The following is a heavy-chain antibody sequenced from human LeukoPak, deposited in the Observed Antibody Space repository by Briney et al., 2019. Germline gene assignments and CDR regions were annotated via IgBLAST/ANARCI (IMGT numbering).Heavy chain of an antibody. D-gene: IGHD6-13*01. Sequence: SETLPLTCAVYGGSFSGYYWSWIRQPPGKGLEWIGEINHSGSTNYNPSLKSRVTISVDTSKNQFSLKLSSVTAADTAVYYCARGVAAALRYWGQGTLVTVSS. CDR3: ARGVAAALRY. V-gene: IGHV4-34*01. CDR1: GGSFSGYY. CDR2: INHSGST. J-gene: IGHJ4*02.